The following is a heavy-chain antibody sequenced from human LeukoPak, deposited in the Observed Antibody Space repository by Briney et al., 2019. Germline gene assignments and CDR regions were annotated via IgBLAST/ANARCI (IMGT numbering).Heavy chain of an antibody. Sequence: GGSLRLSCAASGFTFSNYAMSWVRQAPGKGLEWVSLLSDTGNTYYADSVKGRFTISRDNSKNTLYLQLNSLRADDTALYYCAKDPHPSVCSGDNCYSAWGQGTLVTVSS. CDR1: GFTFSNYA. D-gene: IGHD2-15*01. CDR3: AKDPHPSVCSGDNCYSA. CDR2: LSDTGNT. V-gene: IGHV3-23*01. J-gene: IGHJ4*02.